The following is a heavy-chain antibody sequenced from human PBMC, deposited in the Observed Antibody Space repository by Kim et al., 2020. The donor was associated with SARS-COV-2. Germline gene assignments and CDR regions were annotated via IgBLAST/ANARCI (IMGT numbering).Heavy chain of an antibody. J-gene: IGHJ4*02. Sequence: SVKGRFTISRDNSKNPLYLQMNSLRAEDTAVYYCAKDLLSWKQWLAYFDYWGQGTLVTVSS. D-gene: IGHD6-19*01. V-gene: IGHV3-23*01. CDR3: AKDLLSWKQWLAYFDY.